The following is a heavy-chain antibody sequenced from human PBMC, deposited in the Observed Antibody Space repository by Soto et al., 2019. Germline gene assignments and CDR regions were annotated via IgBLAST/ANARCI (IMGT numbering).Heavy chain of an antibody. J-gene: IGHJ4*02. D-gene: IGHD7-27*01. Sequence: QLQLQESGPGLVKPSETLSLTCTVSGGSISSSSYYWGWIRQPPGKGLEWIGSMYYSGSTDYNPSLKSRVTISVDTSKNQFSLKVRSVTAADTAVYYCVRHQRPPSYYFDYWGQGTLVTVSS. CDR3: VRHQRPPSYYFDY. CDR2: MYYSGST. CDR1: GGSISSSSYY. V-gene: IGHV4-39*01.